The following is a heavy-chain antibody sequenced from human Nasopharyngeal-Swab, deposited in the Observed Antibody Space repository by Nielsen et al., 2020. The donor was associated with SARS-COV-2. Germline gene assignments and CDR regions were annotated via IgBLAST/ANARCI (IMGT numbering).Heavy chain of an antibody. V-gene: IGHV3-23*01. J-gene: IGHJ6*02. CDR3: AGDGLDYDFWSAYFMDV. CDR1: GFTFNNYA. D-gene: IGHD3-3*01. CDR2: ITGRGGDT. Sequence: GGSLRLSCAASGFTFNNYAMAWVRQSPRQGLEWVSAITGRGGDTYYADYVKGRFTISRDNAKNSLYLQMNSLRAEDTAVYYCAGDGLDYDFWSAYFMDVWGQGTTVTVSS.